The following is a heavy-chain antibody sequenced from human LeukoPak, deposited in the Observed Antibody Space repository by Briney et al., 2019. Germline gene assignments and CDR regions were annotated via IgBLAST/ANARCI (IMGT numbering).Heavy chain of an antibody. Sequence: GGSLRLSCAASGFTFSNAWMSWVRQAPGKGLEWVGRIKSNPDGGTTDYAAVVKGRFTISRDDSRNTLYLQMNSLRAEDTAVYYCASASCSGSSCYSGYFDYWGQGTLVTVSS. CDR3: ASASCSGSSCYSGYFDY. J-gene: IGHJ4*02. D-gene: IGHD2-15*01. V-gene: IGHV3-15*01. CDR1: GFTFSNAW. CDR2: IKSNPDGGTT.